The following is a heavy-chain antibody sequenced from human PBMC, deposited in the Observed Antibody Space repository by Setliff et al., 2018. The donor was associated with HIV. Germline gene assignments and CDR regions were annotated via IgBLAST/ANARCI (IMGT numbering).Heavy chain of an antibody. J-gene: IGHJ3*01. D-gene: IGHD5-18*01. CDR3: ASGGYSYGYD. Sequence: HPGGSLRLSCAASGFTFSSYSMNWVRQAPGKGLEWVSYISSSSSTIYYADSVKGRFTISRDNAKNSLYLQMNSLRAEDTAVYYCASGGYSYGYDWGQGTMVTVSS. V-gene: IGHV3-48*04. CDR1: GFTFSSYS. CDR2: ISSSSSTI.